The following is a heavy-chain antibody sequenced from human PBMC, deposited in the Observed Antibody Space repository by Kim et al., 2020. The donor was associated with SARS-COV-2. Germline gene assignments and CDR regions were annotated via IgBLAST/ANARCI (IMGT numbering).Heavy chain of an antibody. Sequence: SVKVSCKASGFTFTSSAVQWVRQARGQRLEWIGWIVVGSGNTNYAQKFQERVTITRDMSTSTAYMELSSLRSEDTAVYYCAAIYYYDSSGYYSDYWGQGTLGTVSS. CDR1: GFTFTSSA. D-gene: IGHD3-22*01. CDR2: IVVGSGNT. V-gene: IGHV1-58*01. J-gene: IGHJ4*02. CDR3: AAIYYYDSSGYYSDY.